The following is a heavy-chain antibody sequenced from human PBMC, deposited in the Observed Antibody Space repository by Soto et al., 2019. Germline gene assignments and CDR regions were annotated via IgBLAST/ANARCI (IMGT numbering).Heavy chain of an antibody. Sequence: SVKVSCKASGGTFSSYAISWVRQAPGQGLEWMGGIIPIFGTANYAQKFQGRVTITADESTSTAYMELSSLRSEDTAVYYCARGSLTEDSSGYSAIDYYGMDVWGQGTMVTVSS. CDR2: IIPIFGTA. CDR3: ARGSLTEDSSGYSAIDYYGMDV. CDR1: GGTFSSYA. V-gene: IGHV1-69*13. J-gene: IGHJ6*02. D-gene: IGHD3-22*01.